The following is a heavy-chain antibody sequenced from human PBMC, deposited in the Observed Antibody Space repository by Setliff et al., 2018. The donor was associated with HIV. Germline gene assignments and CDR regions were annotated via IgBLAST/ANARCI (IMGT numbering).Heavy chain of an antibody. CDR1: GGSISSYY. Sequence: SLTCTVSGGSISSYYWSWIRQPPGKGLEWIGYIYYSGSTNYNPSLKSRVTISVDTSKNQFSLKLSSVTAADTAVYYCARHKSQPYYFDYWGQGTLVTVSS. V-gene: IGHV4-59*08. J-gene: IGHJ4*02. CDR2: IYYSGST. CDR3: ARHKSQPYYFDY.